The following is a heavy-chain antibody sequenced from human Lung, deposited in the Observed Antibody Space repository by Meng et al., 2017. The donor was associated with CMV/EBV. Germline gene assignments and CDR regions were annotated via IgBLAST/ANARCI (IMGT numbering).Heavy chain of an antibody. J-gene: IGHJ4*02. V-gene: IGHV3-48*04. CDR2: ISSSSSSI. CDR1: GFTFNSYR. Sequence: GGSXRLXXAASGFTFNSYRMNWLRQAPGKGLEWVSYISSSSSSIYSTDSVKGRFTISRDNAKKSLYLEMNSLRVDDTGVYFCARDAGEGIVVVPAAISDCWGQGTXVTVSS. D-gene: IGHD2-2*02. CDR3: ARDAGEGIVVVPAAISDC.